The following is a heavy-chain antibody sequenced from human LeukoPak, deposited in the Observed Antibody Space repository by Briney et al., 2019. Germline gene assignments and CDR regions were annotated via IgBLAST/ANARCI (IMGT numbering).Heavy chain of an antibody. CDR1: GGSITSFY. CDR3: ARGGLLQLGKNRWYYYYKDV. D-gene: IGHD5-24*01. V-gene: IGHV4-59*12. J-gene: IGHJ6*03. CDR2: IYYSGST. Sequence: PSETLSLTCTVSGGSITSFYWTWIRQPPGRGLEWIGNIYYSGSTNYSPSLKSRVTISVDSSKNQFSLKLSSVTATDTAVYYCARGGLLQLGKNRWYYYYKDVWGKGTTVTVSS.